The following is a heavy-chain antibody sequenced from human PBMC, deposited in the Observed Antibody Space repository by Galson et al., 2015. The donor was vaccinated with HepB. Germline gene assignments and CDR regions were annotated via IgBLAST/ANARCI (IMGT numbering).Heavy chain of an antibody. V-gene: IGHV3-23*01. D-gene: IGHD3-22*01. Sequence: SLRLSCAASGFTFSNCGVSWVRQAPGKGLEWVSSISGHGGSTYYAESVKGRFTISRDNSKNMLHLQMNSLRAEDTAVYYCAKHPPRVTMIVRVPGGLFDNWGQGTLVTVST. CDR2: ISGHGGST. J-gene: IGHJ4*02. CDR1: GFTFSNCG. CDR3: AKHPPRVTMIVRVPGGLFDN.